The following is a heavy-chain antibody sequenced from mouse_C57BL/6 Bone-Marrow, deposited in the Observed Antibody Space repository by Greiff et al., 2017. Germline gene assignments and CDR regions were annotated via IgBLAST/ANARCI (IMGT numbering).Heavy chain of an antibody. CDR2: IAPSDSYT. Sequence: QVQLQQPGAELVMPGASVKLSCKASGYTFTSYWMHWVKQRPGQGLEWIGEIAPSDSYTNYNQKFKGKSPLPVDKSSSTDYMQLSSLTSEDSAVDYCARGGIYYDYGFADWGQATLVTVSA. J-gene: IGHJ3*01. D-gene: IGHD2-4*01. V-gene: IGHV1-69*01. CDR3: ARGGIYYDYGFAD. CDR1: GYTFTSYW.